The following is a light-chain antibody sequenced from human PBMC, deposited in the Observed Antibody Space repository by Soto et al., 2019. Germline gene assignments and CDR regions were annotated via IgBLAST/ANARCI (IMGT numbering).Light chain of an antibody. V-gene: IGLV2-14*03. CDR1: KRDVGGYEY. CDR3: SSYTASGTYVV. CDR2: DVT. J-gene: IGLJ2*01. Sequence: QSVLTQPASVSGSPGQSITISCTGTKRDVGGYEYVSWYQQHPGKAPKLVIHDVTSRPSGVSNRFSGSKSGNTASLTISGLQAEDEADYYCSSYTASGTYVVFGGGTKLTVL.